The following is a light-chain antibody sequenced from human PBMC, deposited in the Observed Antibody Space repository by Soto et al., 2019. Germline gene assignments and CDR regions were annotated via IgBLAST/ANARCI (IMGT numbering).Light chain of an antibody. CDR2: GAS. Sequence: EIVMTQSPATLSVSPGERATLSCRASQSVSSNLAWYQQKPGQAPRLLIYGASTRATGIPARFSGSGSGTEFNITISSLQSEDFAVYYCQQYNNWPLTVGGGTKVEIK. V-gene: IGKV3-15*01. CDR3: QQYNNWPLT. J-gene: IGKJ4*01. CDR1: QSVSSN.